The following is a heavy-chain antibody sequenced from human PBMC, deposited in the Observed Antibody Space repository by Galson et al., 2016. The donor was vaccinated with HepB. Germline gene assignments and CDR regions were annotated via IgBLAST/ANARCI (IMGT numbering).Heavy chain of an antibody. Sequence: SLRLSCAASGFTFSNYSMNWVRQAPGKGLEWVSSISSSSSHIYNADSVKGRFTISRDNAKNSLYLQMNSLRAEDTAVYYCTTTWPDGTTGYFDHWGQGTLVIVSS. CDR3: TTTWPDGTTGYFDH. CDR1: GFTFSNYS. CDR2: ISSSSSHI. V-gene: IGHV3-21*01. J-gene: IGHJ4*02. D-gene: IGHD1-1*01.